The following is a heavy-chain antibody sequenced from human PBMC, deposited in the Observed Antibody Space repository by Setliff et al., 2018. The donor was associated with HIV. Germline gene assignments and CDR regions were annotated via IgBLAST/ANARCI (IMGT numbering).Heavy chain of an antibody. CDR3: ARGTSAASYWHFDL. CDR2: IYHSGGT. CDR1: GYSISSGYY. D-gene: IGHD3-16*01. Sequence: PSETLSLTCAVSGYSISSGYYWGWIRQPPGRGLEWIGNIYHSGGTHYNPSLKRRVTISVDTSRNQFSLRLSDVTAADTAVYYCARGTSAASYWHFDLWGRGIMVTVSS. J-gene: IGHJ2*01. V-gene: IGHV4-38-2*01.